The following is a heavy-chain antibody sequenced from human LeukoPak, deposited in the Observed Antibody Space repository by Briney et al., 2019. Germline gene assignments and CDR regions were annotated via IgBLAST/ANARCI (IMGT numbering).Heavy chain of an antibody. CDR2: ISSSGSTI. J-gene: IGHJ4*02. D-gene: IGHD1-26*01. CDR3: ARGGYSGTYYFDY. Sequence: GGSLRLSCAASGFPFSSYEMNWVRQAPGKGLEWVSYISSSGSTIYYADSVKGRFTISRDNSKSTLYLQMNSLTVEDTAVYYCARGGYSGTYYFDYWAQGTLVTVSS. CDR1: GFPFSSYE. V-gene: IGHV3-48*03.